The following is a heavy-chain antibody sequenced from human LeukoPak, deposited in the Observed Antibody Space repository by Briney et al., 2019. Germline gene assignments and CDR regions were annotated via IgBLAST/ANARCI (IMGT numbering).Heavy chain of an antibody. Sequence: GGSLRLSCAASGFTFSGYAMSWVRQAPGKGLEWVSGIHPGGASTYYADSVKGRFTISRDNSKNTLYLQMNSLRAEDTAVYYCAKDDSSGTNFDYWGQGTLVTVSS. CDR3: AKDDSSGTNFDY. J-gene: IGHJ4*02. CDR2: IHPGGAST. D-gene: IGHD3-22*01. CDR1: GFTFSGYA. V-gene: IGHV3-23*01.